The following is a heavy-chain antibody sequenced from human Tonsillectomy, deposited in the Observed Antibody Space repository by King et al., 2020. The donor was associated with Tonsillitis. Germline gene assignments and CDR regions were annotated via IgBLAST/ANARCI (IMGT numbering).Heavy chain of an antibody. J-gene: IGHJ4*02. D-gene: IGHD1-14*01. V-gene: IGHV7-4-1*02. CDR1: GYAFTTLG. CDR3: ARAGAETYGLDS. CDR2: IHTNTGNP. Sequence: QLVQSGSELKQPGASVQVSCEASGYAFTTLGIHWVRQAPGQGLERMGSIHTNTGNPTYVQDFTGRFVFSLDTSVSTAYLQISSLKAEDTAIYFCARAGAETYGLDSWGQGTLVTVSS.